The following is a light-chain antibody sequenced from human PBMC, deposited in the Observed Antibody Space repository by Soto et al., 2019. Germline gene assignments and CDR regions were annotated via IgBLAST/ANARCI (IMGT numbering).Light chain of an antibody. Sequence: DIQMTQSPSSLSASVGDRVTITCQASQDISNYLNWYQQKPGKAPKLLIYDASNLETGVPSRFSGSGSVTDFNLTISSLQPEDIATYYCQQYDNLPLYTFGQGTKLEIK. V-gene: IGKV1-33*01. J-gene: IGKJ2*01. CDR3: QQYDNLPLYT. CDR1: QDISNY. CDR2: DAS.